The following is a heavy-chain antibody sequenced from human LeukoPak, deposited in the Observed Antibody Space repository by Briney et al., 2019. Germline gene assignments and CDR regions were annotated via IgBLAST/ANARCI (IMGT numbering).Heavy chain of an antibody. Sequence: GASVKVSCKASGYTFTSYYMHWVRQAPGQGLEWMGIINPSGGSTSYAQKFQGRVTMTRDTSTSTVYMELSSLRSEDTAVYYCARDPRLLRYFDWLASPIYYFDYWGQGTLVTVSS. V-gene: IGHV1-46*01. J-gene: IGHJ4*02. CDR3: ARDPRLLRYFDWLASPIYYFDY. D-gene: IGHD3-9*01. CDR1: GYTFTSYY. CDR2: INPSGGST.